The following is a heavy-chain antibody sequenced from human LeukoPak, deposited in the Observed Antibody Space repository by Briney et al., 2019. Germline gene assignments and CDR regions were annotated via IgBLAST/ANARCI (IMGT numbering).Heavy chain of an antibody. Sequence: SETLSLTCTVSGGSISSYYWSWIRQPPRQGLEWIGYIYYSGSTNYNPSLKSRVAISVDTSKNQFSLKLSSVTAADTAVYYCARQGLRYDFWSGYYGFWFDPWGQGTLVTVSS. V-gene: IGHV4-59*08. J-gene: IGHJ5*02. CDR1: GGSISSYY. D-gene: IGHD3-3*01. CDR2: IYYSGST. CDR3: ARQGLRYDFWSGYYGFWFDP.